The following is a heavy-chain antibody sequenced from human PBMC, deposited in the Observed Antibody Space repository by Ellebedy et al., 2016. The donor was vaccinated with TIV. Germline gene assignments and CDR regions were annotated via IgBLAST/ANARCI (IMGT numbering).Heavy chain of an antibody. V-gene: IGHV3-48*01. J-gene: IGHJ4*02. CDR2: ISSSGTTI. Sequence: GESLKISCAASGFTFRNNSMNWVRQAPGKGLEWISYISSSGTTIYYADSVKGRFTISRDNSKNTLHLQMDTLRVEDTAVYYCARDAAGNGGKLDYWGQGALVTVSS. CDR3: ARDAAGNGGKLDY. D-gene: IGHD4-23*01. CDR1: GFTFRNNS.